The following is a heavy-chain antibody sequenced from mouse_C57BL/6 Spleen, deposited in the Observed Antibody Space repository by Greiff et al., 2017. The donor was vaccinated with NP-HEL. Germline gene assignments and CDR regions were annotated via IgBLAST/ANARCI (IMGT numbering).Heavy chain of an antibody. V-gene: IGHV1-82*01. CDR1: GYAFSSSW. Sequence: QVQLQQSGPELVKPGASVKISCKASGYAFSSSWMNWVKQRPGKGLEWIGRIYPGDGDTNYNGKFKGKATLTADKSSSTAYMQLSSLTSEDSAVYFCARNYAMDYWGQGTSVTVSS. CDR3: ARNYAMDY. J-gene: IGHJ4*01. CDR2: IYPGDGDT.